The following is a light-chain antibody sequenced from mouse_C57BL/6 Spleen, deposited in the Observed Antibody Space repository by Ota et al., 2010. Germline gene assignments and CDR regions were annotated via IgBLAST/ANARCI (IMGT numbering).Light chain of an antibody. V-gene: IGKV8-19*01. J-gene: IGKJ5*01. Sequence: IVMTQXPSPSSVSAGXKVTMSCKSSQSLLNSGNQKNYLAWYQQKPGQPPKLLIYWASTRESGVPDRFTGSGSGTDFTLTISSVQAEDLAVYYCQNDYSYPLTFGAGTKLELK. CDR1: QSLLNSGNQKNY. CDR2: WAS. CDR3: QNDYSYPLT.